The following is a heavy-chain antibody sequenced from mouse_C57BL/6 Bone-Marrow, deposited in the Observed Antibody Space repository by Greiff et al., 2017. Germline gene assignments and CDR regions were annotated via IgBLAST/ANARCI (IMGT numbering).Heavy chain of an antibody. D-gene: IGHD2-1*01. J-gene: IGHJ4*01. CDR2: IWWDDDK. V-gene: IGHV8-8*01. CDR1: GFSLSTSGMG. CDR3: ARYYGKGAMDY. Sequence: QVTLKESGPGILQPSQTLSLTCSFSGFSLSTSGMGVGWIRQPSGKGLEWLAHIWWDDDKYYNQALKSRLTISKDTSKNQVFLKIANVNTATTSTYYCARYYGKGAMDYWGQGTSVPVSS.